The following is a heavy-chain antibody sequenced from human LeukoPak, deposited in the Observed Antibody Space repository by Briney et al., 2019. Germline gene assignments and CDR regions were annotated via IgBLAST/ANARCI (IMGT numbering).Heavy chain of an antibody. J-gene: IGHJ4*02. Sequence: SVKVSCKASGGTFSSYAISWVRQAPGQGLEWMGGIIPIFGTANYAQKFQGRVTITMDESTSTAYMELSSLRSEDTAVYYCAIGSSLGYYDTTWGQGTLVTVSS. CDR3: AIGSSLGYYDTT. D-gene: IGHD3-22*01. CDR1: GGTFSSYA. CDR2: IIPIFGTA. V-gene: IGHV1-69*05.